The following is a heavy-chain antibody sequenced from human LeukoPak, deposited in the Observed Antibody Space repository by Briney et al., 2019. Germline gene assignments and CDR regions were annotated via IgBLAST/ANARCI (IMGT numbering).Heavy chain of an antibody. CDR1: GYSISSGYY. CDR2: IYHSGST. D-gene: IGHD3-3*01. CDR3: ARVVAHGFGVVRAFDI. Sequence: SETLSLTCTVSGYSISSGYYWGWIRQPPGKGLEWIGSIYHSGSTYYNPSLKSRVAISVDTSKNQFSLKLSSVTAADTAVYYSARVVAHGFGVVRAFDIWGQGTMVTVSS. J-gene: IGHJ3*02. V-gene: IGHV4-38-2*02.